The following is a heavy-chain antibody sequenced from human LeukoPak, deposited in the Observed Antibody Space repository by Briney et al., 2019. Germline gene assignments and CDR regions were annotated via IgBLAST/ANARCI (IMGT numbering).Heavy chain of an antibody. J-gene: IGHJ6*03. Sequence: GGSLRLSCAASGFTFDDYAMHWVRQAPGKGLEWVSHISWDGGSTYYADSVKGRFTISRDNSKNSLYLQMNSLRAEDTALYYCAKGGYCSSTSCSQYYMDVWGKGTTVTVSS. CDR3: AKGGYCSSTSCSQYYMDV. CDR1: GFTFDDYA. D-gene: IGHD2-2*01. V-gene: IGHV3-43D*03. CDR2: ISWDGGST.